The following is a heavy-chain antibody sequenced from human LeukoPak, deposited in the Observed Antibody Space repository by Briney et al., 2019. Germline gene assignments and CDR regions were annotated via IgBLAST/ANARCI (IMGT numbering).Heavy chain of an antibody. D-gene: IGHD5-18*01. CDR3: ARDFRRGTAMVTGY. CDR2: ISAYNGNT. Sequence: ASVKVSCKASGYTFTSYGISWVRQAPGQGLEWMGWISAYNGNTNYARKLQGRVTMTTDTSTSTAYMELRSLRSDDTAVYYCARDFRRGTAMVTGYWGQGTLVTVSS. J-gene: IGHJ4*02. V-gene: IGHV1-18*01. CDR1: GYTFTSYG.